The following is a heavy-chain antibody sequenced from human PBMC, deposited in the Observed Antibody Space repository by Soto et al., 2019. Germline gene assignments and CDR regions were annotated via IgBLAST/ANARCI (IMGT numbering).Heavy chain of an antibody. V-gene: IGHV4-4*02. D-gene: IGHD6-19*01. CDR3: ARSFGWYAIDH. Sequence: QMQLQESGPGLVKPSEPLSLPCSVSSASIITEQRWTWVRQPPGKWLEWIGEIHHSGSTNNNPSLRSRVTMSVDKSKNQFSLNLNSVTAADTALYYCARSFGWYAIDHWGQGTLVIVSS. CDR2: IHHSGST. J-gene: IGHJ4*02. CDR1: SASIITEQR.